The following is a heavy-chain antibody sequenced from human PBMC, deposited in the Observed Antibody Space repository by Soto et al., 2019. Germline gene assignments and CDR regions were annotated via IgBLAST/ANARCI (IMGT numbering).Heavy chain of an antibody. CDR1: GYTFTSYG. D-gene: IGHD6-19*01. J-gene: IGHJ4*02. Sequence: ASVKVSCKASGYTFTSYGISWVRQAPGQGLEWMGWISAYNGNTNYAQKLQGRVTMTTDTSTSTAYMELRSLRSDDTAVYYCARARNFLYSSGWTDFDYWGQGTLVTVPS. CDR3: ARARNFLYSSGWTDFDY. V-gene: IGHV1-18*01. CDR2: ISAYNGNT.